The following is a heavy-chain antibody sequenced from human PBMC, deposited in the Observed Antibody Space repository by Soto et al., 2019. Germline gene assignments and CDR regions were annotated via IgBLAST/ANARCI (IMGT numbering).Heavy chain of an antibody. D-gene: IGHD7-27*01. J-gene: IGHJ6*02. CDR3: ARSNPDDYYYYGMDV. Sequence: EVQLVESGGGLVQPGGSLRLSCAASGFTVSSNYMSWVRQAPGKGLEWVSVIYSGGSTYYADSVKGRFTISRDNSKNTLYLQMNSLRAEDTAVYYCARSNPDDYYYYGMDVWGQGTTVTVSS. V-gene: IGHV3-66*01. CDR1: GFTVSSNY. CDR2: IYSGGST.